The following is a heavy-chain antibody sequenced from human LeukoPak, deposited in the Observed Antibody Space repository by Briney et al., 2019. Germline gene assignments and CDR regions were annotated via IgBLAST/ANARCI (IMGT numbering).Heavy chain of an antibody. Sequence: ASVKVSFKSSGYSFTIYGMTWVRQAPGQGLEWIGWISAHNNTNYAQKLQGRVTITTDTSTSTAYMELRSLRSDDTAVYYCAQGSGWYDFWGQGTLVTVSS. CDR2: ISAHNNT. CDR3: AQGSGWYDF. D-gene: IGHD6-19*01. J-gene: IGHJ5*01. CDR1: GYSFTIYG. V-gene: IGHV1-18*01.